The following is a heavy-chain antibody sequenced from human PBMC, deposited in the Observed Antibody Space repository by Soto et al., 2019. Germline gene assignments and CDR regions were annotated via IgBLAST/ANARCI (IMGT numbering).Heavy chain of an antibody. V-gene: IGHV4-34*01. Sequence: QVQLQQWGAGLLKPSETLSLTCAVYGGSLSGYYWSWIRQPPVKGLEWIGEINHSGSTNYNPSLNSRVTISVDTSKNQFSLKLSAVTAADTAVYYCARGGRGFLWSGDPSAFDIWGQGTLVTVSS. J-gene: IGHJ3*02. CDR3: ARGGRGFLWSGDPSAFDI. D-gene: IGHD3-3*01. CDR1: GGSLSGYY. CDR2: INHSGST.